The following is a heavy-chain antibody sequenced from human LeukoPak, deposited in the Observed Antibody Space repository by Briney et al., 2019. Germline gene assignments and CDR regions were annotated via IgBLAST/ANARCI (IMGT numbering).Heavy chain of an antibody. V-gene: IGHV4-34*01. J-gene: IGHJ4*02. CDR3: ARVIPPTYFDY. CDR1: GGSFSGYY. CDR2: IKHSGST. D-gene: IGHD3-16*01. Sequence: SETLSLTCAVYGGSFSGYYWSWIRQPPGKGLEWIGEIKHSGSTNYNPSLKSRVTISVDTSKNQFSLKLSSVTAADTAVYYCARVIPPTYFDYWGQGTLVTVSS.